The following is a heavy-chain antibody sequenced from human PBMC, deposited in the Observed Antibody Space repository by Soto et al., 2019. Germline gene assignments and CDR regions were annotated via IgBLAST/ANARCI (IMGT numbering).Heavy chain of an antibody. J-gene: IGHJ4*02. D-gene: IGHD3-10*01. CDR2: IYNSVNT. Sequence: QVQLQESGPGLVEPSQTLSLTCTVSGDSISNGYYTWSWIRQPPGKDLEWIGHIYNSVNTYSNPSLTRRVTISADTSKNQFSLKLSSVTAADTAVYYCARGPSGDKVDYWGQGTLVTVSS. V-gene: IGHV4-30-4*01. CDR1: GDSISNGYYT. CDR3: ARGPSGDKVDY.